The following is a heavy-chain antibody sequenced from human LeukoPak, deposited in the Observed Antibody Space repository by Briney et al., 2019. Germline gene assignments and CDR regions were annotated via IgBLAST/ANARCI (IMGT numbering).Heavy chain of an antibody. Sequence: SETLSLTCTVSGASISGYYWSWIRQPPGKGLEWIGEINHSGSTNYNPSLKSRVTISVDTSKNQFSLKLSSVSAADTAVYYCARGYCSSTSCYNWFDPWGQGTLVTVSS. J-gene: IGHJ5*02. CDR1: GASISGYY. CDR3: ARGYCSSTSCYNWFDP. CDR2: INHSGST. D-gene: IGHD2-2*01. V-gene: IGHV4-34*01.